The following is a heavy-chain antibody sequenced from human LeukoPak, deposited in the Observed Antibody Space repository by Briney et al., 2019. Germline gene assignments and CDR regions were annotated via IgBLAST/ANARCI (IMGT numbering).Heavy chain of an antibody. D-gene: IGHD3-9*01. J-gene: IGHJ4*02. Sequence: GGSLRLSCAASAFSFDNFAMRWVRQAPGRGLEWIAAIIDSGGDTYYADSGKGRFTISSDNSKNTRYLQMTSLRAEDTAVYYCAKAGTFDWLDYWGQGTLVTVSS. CDR3: AKAGTFDWLDY. CDR1: AFSFDNFA. CDR2: IIDSGGDT. V-gene: IGHV3-23*01.